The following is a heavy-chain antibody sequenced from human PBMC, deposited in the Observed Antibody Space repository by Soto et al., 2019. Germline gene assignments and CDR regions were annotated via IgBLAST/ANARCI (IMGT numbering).Heavy chain of an antibody. Sequence: GGSLRLSCAASGFTFSSYWMHWVRQAPGKGLVWVSRINSDGSSTSYADSVKGRFTISRDNAKNTLYLQMISLRAEDTAVYYCARAPSAADAFDIWGQGTMVTVSS. V-gene: IGHV3-74*01. D-gene: IGHD6-13*01. J-gene: IGHJ3*02. CDR3: ARAPSAADAFDI. CDR1: GFTFSSYW. CDR2: INSDGSST.